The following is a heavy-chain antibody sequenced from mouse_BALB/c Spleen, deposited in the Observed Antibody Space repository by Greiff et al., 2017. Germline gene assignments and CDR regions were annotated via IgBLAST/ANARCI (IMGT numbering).Heavy chain of an antibody. V-gene: IGHV2-4-1*01. CDR2: IWSGGST. CDR1: GFSLTSYG. D-gene: IGHD1-1*01. CDR3: ARGYYYGSRGAWFAY. Sequence: VQRVESGPGLVQPSQSLSITCTVSGFSLTSYGVHWVRQSPGKGLEWLGVIWSGGSTDYNAAFISRLSISKDNSKSQVFFKMNSLQADDTAIYYCARGYYYGSRGAWFAYWGQGTLVTVSA. J-gene: IGHJ3*01.